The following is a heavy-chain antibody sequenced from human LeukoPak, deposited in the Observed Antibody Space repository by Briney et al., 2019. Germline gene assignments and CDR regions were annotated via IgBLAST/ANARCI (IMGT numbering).Heavy chain of an antibody. V-gene: IGHV1-2*02. CDR1: GGTFSSYA. CDR2: INPNSGGT. D-gene: IGHD3-22*01. J-gene: IGHJ5*02. Sequence: GASVKVSCKASGGTFSSYAISWVRQAPGQGLEWMGWINPNSGGTNYAQKFQGRVTMTRDTSISTAYMELSRLRSDDTAVYYCARVRRYYDSSGYLEPWGQGTLVTVSS. CDR3: ARVRRYYDSSGYLEP.